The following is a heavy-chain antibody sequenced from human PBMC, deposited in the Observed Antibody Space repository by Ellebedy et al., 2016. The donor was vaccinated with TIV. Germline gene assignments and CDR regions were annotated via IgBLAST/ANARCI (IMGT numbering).Heavy chain of an antibody. J-gene: IGHJ6*02. CDR2: ISGSGGST. Sequence: PGGSLRLSCAASGFTFSSYAMSWVRQAPGKGLEWVSAISGSGGSTYYADSGKGRFTISRDNSKNTLYLQMNSLRAEDTAVYYCAKGRYCSGGSCYYYGMDVWGQGTTVTVSS. V-gene: IGHV3-23*01. CDR1: GFTFSSYA. CDR3: AKGRYCSGGSCYYYGMDV. D-gene: IGHD2-15*01.